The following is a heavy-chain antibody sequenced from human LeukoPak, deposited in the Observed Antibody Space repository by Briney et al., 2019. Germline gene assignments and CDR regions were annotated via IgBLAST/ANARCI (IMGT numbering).Heavy chain of an antibody. Sequence: GESLKFSCKGSGYSFTSYWIGWVRQMPGKGLEWMGIIYPGDSDTRYSPSFQGQVTISADKSISTAYLQWSSLKASDTAMYYCARVYYYDSSGYYYSSAFDIWGQGTMVTVSS. CDR1: GYSFTSYW. CDR2: IYPGDSDT. J-gene: IGHJ3*02. D-gene: IGHD3-22*01. V-gene: IGHV5-51*01. CDR3: ARVYYYDSSGYYYSSAFDI.